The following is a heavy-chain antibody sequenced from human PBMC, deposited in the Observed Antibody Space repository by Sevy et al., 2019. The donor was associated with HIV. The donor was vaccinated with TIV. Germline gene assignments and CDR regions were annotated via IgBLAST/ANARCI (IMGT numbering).Heavy chain of an antibody. J-gene: IGHJ4*02. Sequence: GGSLRLSCAASGFTFDDYTMHWVRQVPGKGLEWVSAISGSGGSTYYADSVKGRFTISRDNSKNTLYLQMNSLRAEDTAVYYCAKWVAVAGIDYWGQGTLVTVSS. CDR3: AKWVAVAGIDY. CDR1: GFTFDDYT. D-gene: IGHD6-19*01. V-gene: IGHV3-23*01. CDR2: ISGSGGST.